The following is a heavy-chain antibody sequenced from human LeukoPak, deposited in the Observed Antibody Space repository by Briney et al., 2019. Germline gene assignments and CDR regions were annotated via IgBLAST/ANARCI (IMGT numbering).Heavy chain of an antibody. Sequence: PGTSLRLSCAGSGFTFSNDAMHWVRQAPGKGLEWVAVTSYDGTAIYYADSVKGRFTISRDNAKNSLYLQMNSLRAEDTAVYYCAKEGGDWGEGYFDYWGQGTLVTVSS. V-gene: IGHV3-30*04. D-gene: IGHD7-27*01. CDR3: AKEGGDWGEGYFDY. CDR1: GFTFSNDA. J-gene: IGHJ4*02. CDR2: TSYDGTAI.